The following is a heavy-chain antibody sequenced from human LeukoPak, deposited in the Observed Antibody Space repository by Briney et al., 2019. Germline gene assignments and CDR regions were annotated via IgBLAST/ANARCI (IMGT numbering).Heavy chain of an antibody. CDR2: INWNGGST. D-gene: IGHD4-11*01. V-gene: IGHV3-20*04. Sequence: GGSLRLSCAASGFTFDDYGMSWVRQAPGKGLEWVSGINWNGGSTGYADSVKGRFTISRDNAKNSLYLQMNSLRAEDTALYYCARGRSTTVSTYVDYWGQGTLVTVSS. CDR1: GFTFDDYG. J-gene: IGHJ4*02. CDR3: ARGRSTTVSTYVDY.